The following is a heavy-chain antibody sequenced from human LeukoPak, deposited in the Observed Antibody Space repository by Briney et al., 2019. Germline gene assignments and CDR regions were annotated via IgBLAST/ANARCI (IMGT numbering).Heavy chain of an antibody. D-gene: IGHD2-21*01. V-gene: IGHV3-53*01. Sequence: GGSLRLSRAASGFTVSSNYMSWVRQAPGKGLEWVSVIYSGGSTYYADSVKGRFTISRDISKNTVSLQMNSLRAEDTALYYCARCDSEDCWGYFENWGQGTLVTVSS. CDR2: IYSGGST. CDR1: GFTVSSNY. J-gene: IGHJ4*02. CDR3: ARCDSEDCWGYFEN.